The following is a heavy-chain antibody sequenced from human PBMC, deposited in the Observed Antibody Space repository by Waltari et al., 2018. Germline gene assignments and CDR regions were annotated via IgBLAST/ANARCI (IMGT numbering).Heavy chain of an antibody. CDR1: GGSFCGYP. V-gene: IGHV4-34*01. CDR2: INHGGVN. CDR3: ARGGVPDAYGSGSYYRNWFDP. D-gene: IGHD3-10*01. J-gene: IGHJ5*02. Sequence: QVRLQEWGAGTLKPSQTLSLTCAVYGGSFCGYPWTWIRQPPGRGLEWLGEINHGGVNKCNPSRSSRLARLLDTSKKQFSLRRSCVTGADTAVYYCARGGVPDAYGSGSYYRNWFDPWGQGTLATVSS.